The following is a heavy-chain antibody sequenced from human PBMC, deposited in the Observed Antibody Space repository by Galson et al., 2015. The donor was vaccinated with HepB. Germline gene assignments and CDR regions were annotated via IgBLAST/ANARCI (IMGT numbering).Heavy chain of an antibody. V-gene: IGHV3-21*01. Sequence: SLRLSCAASGFTFSSYSMNWVRQAPGKGLEWVSSISNSSSYIYYADSVKGRFTISRDNAKNSLYLQMNSLRAEDTAVYYCAAHSTPLGYYYYYGMDVWGQVTTVTVSS. CDR2: ISNSSSYI. CDR3: AAHSTPLGYYYYYGMDV. CDR1: GFTFSSYS. D-gene: IGHD5-18*01. J-gene: IGHJ6*02.